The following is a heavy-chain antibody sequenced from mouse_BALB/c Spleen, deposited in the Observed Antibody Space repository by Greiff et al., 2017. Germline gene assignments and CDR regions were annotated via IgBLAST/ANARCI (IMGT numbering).Heavy chain of an antibody. CDR2: ISSGSSTI. CDR1: GFTFSSFG. Sequence: EVQGVESGGGLVQPGGSRKLSCAASGFTFSSFGMHWVRQAPEKGLEWVAYISSGSSTIDYAHTVKGRFTISRDNPKNTLFLQMTSLRSEDTAMYYCERSNDDDGYYVDYWGQGTTLTVSS. CDR3: ERSNDDDGYYVDY. J-gene: IGHJ2*01. V-gene: IGHV5-17*02. D-gene: IGHD2-4*01.